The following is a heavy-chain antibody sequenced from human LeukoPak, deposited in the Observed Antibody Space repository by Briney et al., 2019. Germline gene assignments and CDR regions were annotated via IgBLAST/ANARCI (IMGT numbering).Heavy chain of an antibody. CDR1: GGSISSSTYY. V-gene: IGHV4-61*02. J-gene: IGHJ5*02. CDR3: ARDSQDYDSSGYYGWFDP. D-gene: IGHD3-22*01. Sequence: SETLSLTCTVSGGSISSSTYYWGWIRQPAGKGLEWIGRIYTSGSTNYNPSLKSRVTMSVDTSKNQFSLKLSSVTAADTAVYYCARDSQDYDSSGYYGWFDPWGQGTLVTVSS. CDR2: IYTSGST.